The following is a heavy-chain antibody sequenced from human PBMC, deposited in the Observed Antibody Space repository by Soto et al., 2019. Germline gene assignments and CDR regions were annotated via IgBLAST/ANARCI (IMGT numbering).Heavy chain of an antibody. CDR1: GFDFGDYY. Sequence: GGSLRLSCTASGFDFGDYYMSWIRQAPGKGLEWVSCIDSDDGTTYYTDSVKGRFTISRDNAKNSLYLQMNSLRVEDTALYYCVRPYYSSSWFPFDRWGQGTLVTVSS. J-gene: IGHJ4*02. CDR2: IDSDDGTT. CDR3: VRPYYSSSWFPFDR. V-gene: IGHV3-11*01. D-gene: IGHD6-13*01.